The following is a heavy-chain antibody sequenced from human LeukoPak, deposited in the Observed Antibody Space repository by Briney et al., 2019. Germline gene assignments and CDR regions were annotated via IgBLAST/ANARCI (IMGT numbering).Heavy chain of an antibody. V-gene: IGHV4-59*01. D-gene: IGHD3-10*01. CDR1: GGSITTYY. CDR2: VSPTEST. J-gene: IGHJ4*02. CDR3: ATVRSYYGSVTGKSYYFDY. Sequence: SETLSLTCTVSGGSITTYYWSWIRQPPGKGLEWIGSVSPTESTNYNPSLKSRVTIFADTSKNQFSLHLSSMTAVDTAVYYCATVRSYYGSVTGKSYYFDYWGQGTLVTASS.